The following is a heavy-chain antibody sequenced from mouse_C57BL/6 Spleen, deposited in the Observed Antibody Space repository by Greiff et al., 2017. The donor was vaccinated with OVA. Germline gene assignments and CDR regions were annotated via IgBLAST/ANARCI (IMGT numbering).Heavy chain of an antibody. CDR3: TRHDRDFDY. CDR2: IDPETGGT. Sequence: VQLQQSGAELVRPGASVTLSCKASGYTFTDYEMHWVKQTPVHGLEWIGAIDPETGGTAYNQKFKGKAILTADTSSSTAYMELRSLTSEDSAVYYCTRHDRDFDYWGQGTTLTVSA. CDR1: GYTFTDYE. J-gene: IGHJ2*01. V-gene: IGHV1-15*01. D-gene: IGHD3-2*01.